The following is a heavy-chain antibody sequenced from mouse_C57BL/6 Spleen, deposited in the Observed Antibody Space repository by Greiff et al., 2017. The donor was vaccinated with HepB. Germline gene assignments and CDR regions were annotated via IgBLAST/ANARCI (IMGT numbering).Heavy chain of an antibody. CDR3: TRKDGYYGFAY. V-gene: IGHV1-15*01. Sequence: VKLQESGAELVRPGASVTLSCKASGYTFTDYEMHWVKQTPVHGLEWIGAIDPETGGTAYNQKFKGKAILTADKSSSTAYMELRSLTSEDSAVYYCTRKDGYYGFAYWGQGTLVTVSA. D-gene: IGHD2-3*01. J-gene: IGHJ3*01. CDR1: GYTFTDYE. CDR2: IDPETGGT.